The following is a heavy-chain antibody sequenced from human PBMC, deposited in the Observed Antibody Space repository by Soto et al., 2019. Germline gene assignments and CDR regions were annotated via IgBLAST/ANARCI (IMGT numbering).Heavy chain of an antibody. CDR1: GYTLTSYG. D-gene: IGHD3-9*01. Sequence: ASVKVSCKASGYTLTSYGISWVRQAPGQGLEWMGWISAYNGNTNYAQKLQGRVTMTTDTSTSTAYMEPRSLRSDDTAVYYCARIGVLRYFDWLLIDYWGQGTLVTVSS. CDR2: ISAYNGNT. V-gene: IGHV1-18*01. CDR3: ARIGVLRYFDWLLIDY. J-gene: IGHJ4*02.